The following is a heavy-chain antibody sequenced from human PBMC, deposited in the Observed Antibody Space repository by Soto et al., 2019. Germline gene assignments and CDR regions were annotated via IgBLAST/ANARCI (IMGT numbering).Heavy chain of an antibody. D-gene: IGHD3-10*01. CDR2: IDPNIGGT. Sequence: ASVKVSCKASGYTFTGYYMHWVRQAPGQGLEWMGWIDPNIGGTNYAQKFLGRVTMTRDTYISTAYMEVTSLNSDDTAVYYCARDPSGVSAQLNWFDPGGPGPLVTVSS. J-gene: IGHJ5*02. CDR1: GYTFTGYY. V-gene: IGHV1-2*02. CDR3: ARDPSGVSAQLNWFDP.